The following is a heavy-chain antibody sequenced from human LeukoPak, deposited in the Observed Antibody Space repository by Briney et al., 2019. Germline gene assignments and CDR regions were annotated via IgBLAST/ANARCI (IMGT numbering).Heavy chain of an antibody. CDR2: ISSSSSYI. V-gene: IGHV3-21*01. CDR1: GFTFDDYG. CDR3: ARLHSGWPLSSVDY. D-gene: IGHD6-19*01. Sequence: GGSLRLSCAASGFTFDDYGMSWVRQAPGKGLEWVSSISSSSSYIYYADSVKGRFTISRDNAKNSLYLQMNSLRAEDTAVYYCARLHSGWPLSSVDYWGQGTLVTVSS. J-gene: IGHJ4*02.